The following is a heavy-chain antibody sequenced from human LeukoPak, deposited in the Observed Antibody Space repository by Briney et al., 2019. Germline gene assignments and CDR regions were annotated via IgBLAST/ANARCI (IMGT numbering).Heavy chain of an antibody. V-gene: IGHV4-34*01. CDR2: INHSGST. CDR1: GGSFSGYY. Sequence: SETLSLTCAVYGGSFSGYYWSWIRQPPGKGLEWIGEINHSGSTNYNPSLKSRVTISVDTSKNQFSLKLSSVTAADTAVYYCVRAGFDPWGQGTLVTVSS. CDR3: VRAGFDP. J-gene: IGHJ5*02.